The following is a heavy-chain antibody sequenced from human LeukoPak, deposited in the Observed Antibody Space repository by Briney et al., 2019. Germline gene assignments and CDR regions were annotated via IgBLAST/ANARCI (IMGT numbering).Heavy chain of an antibody. CDR3: VRDAEGAAISVNYWFDP. Sequence: ASVKVSCKASGFTFTSYDINWVRQASGQGLEWVGWMNPNNGNTGYAQKFQGRVTMTRDTSISTAYLELTGLRSEDTAVYYCVRDAEGAAISVNYWFDPWGQGTLVTVSS. CDR2: MNPNNGNT. V-gene: IGHV1-8*01. D-gene: IGHD2-2*02. CDR1: GFTFTSYD. J-gene: IGHJ5*02.